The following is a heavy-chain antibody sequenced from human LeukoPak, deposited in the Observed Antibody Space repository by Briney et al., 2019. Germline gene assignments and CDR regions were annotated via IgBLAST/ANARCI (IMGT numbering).Heavy chain of an antibody. CDR2: INPNSGGT. CDR1: GFTFTGYY. D-gene: IGHD3-10*01. V-gene: IGHV1-2*02. CDR3: ARGGTVVRGADDAFDI. J-gene: IGHJ3*02. Sequence: VASVKVSCKASGFTFTGYYMHWVRQAPGRGLEWMGWINPNSGGTNYAQKFQGRVTMTRETSISTVYMELSGLRSDDTAVYSCARGGTVVRGADDAFDIWGQGTMVTVS.